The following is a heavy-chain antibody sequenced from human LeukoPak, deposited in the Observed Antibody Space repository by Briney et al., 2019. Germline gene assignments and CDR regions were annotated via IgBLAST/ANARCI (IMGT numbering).Heavy chain of an antibody. CDR3: ARGDHCSRSSCYTPYYYYGMDV. V-gene: IGHV1-8*01. J-gene: IGHJ6*02. CDR1: GYTFTSYD. D-gene: IGHD2-2*02. Sequence: ASVKVSCKASGYTFTSYDINWVRQATGQGLEWMGWMNPNSGNTGYAQKFQGRVTMTSDTSTSTVYMELSSLRSEDTAVYYCARGDHCSRSSCYTPYYYYGMDVWGQGTTVTVSS. CDR2: MNPNSGNT.